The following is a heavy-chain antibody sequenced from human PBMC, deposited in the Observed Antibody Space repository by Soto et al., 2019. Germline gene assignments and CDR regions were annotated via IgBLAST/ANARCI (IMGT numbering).Heavy chain of an antibody. CDR3: MRDRGAGSYTGFDY. CDR2: IYHTGST. D-gene: IGHD3-16*02. J-gene: IGHJ4*02. CDR1: GGSVSSNNW. Sequence: QVQLQQSGPGLVEPSGTLSLACVVSGGSVSSNNWWNWVRQSPGKGLEWIGEIYHTGSTNYNPSRKSRVTLSVDTSQNEVSLKMSYVTAADTAVYYCMRDRGAGSYTGFDYWGQGTLVTVSS. V-gene: IGHV4-4*02.